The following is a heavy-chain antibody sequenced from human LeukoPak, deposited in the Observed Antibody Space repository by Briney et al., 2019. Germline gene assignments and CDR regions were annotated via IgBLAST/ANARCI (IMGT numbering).Heavy chain of an antibody. D-gene: IGHD3-16*01. CDR1: GAALSSGGYS. J-gene: IGHJ4*02. Sequence: SQTLSLTCAVSGAALSSGGYSLTWIRQSPGKGLEWVGFSYHSRCNYYSPSLKSRVTISVDLSKNQFSLKLSSVTAADTAVYYCARGGQLRYNDYVLDSWGQGTLVTVSS. CDR2: SYHSRCN. V-gene: IGHV4-30-2*06. CDR3: ARGGQLRYNDYVLDS.